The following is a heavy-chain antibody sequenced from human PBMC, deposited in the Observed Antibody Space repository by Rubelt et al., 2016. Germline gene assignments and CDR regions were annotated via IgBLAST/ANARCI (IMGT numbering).Heavy chain of an antibody. D-gene: IGHD2-15*01. CDR3: ARVAYSSDYFDY. Sequence: SWIRQPPGKGLEWIGYIYYSGSTNYNPSLKSRVTISVDTSKNQFSLKLSSVTAADTAVYYCARVAYSSDYFDYWGQGTLVTVSS. J-gene: IGHJ4*02. CDR2: IYYSGST. V-gene: IGHV4-59*01.